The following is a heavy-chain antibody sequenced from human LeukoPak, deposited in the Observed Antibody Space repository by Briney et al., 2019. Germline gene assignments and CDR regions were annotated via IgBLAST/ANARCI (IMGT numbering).Heavy chain of an antibody. V-gene: IGHV1-2*02. D-gene: IGHD3-10*01. CDR2: INPNSGGT. Sequence: ASVKVSCKASGYTFTGYYMHWVRQALGQGLEWMGWINPNSGGTNYAQKFQGRVTMTRDTSISTAYMELSRLRSDDTAVYYCARVGITMVRGVRYNWFDPWGQGTLVTVSS. CDR3: ARVGITMVRGVRYNWFDP. CDR1: GYTFTGYY. J-gene: IGHJ5*02.